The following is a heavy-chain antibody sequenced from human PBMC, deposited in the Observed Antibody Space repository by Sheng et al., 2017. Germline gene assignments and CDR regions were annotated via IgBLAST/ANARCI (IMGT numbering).Heavy chain of an antibody. CDR3: ARGATARFDY. Sequence: EVQLVESGGGLVQPGGSLRLSCAASGFTVSSSYMTWVRQAPGKGLEWVSVIYSAGNTYYADSVKGRFTMSRDNSKNTVYLQMNSLRAEDTAVYYCARGATARFDYWGQGTLVTVSS. J-gene: IGHJ4*02. CDR2: IYSAGNT. D-gene: IGHD5-12*01. V-gene: IGHV3-66*01. CDR1: GFTVSSSY.